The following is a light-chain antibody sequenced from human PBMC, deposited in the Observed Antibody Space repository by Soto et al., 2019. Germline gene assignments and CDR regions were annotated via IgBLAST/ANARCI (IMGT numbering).Light chain of an antibody. J-gene: IGKJ1*01. CDR2: DAS. CDR1: QSISSW. V-gene: IGKV1-5*01. Sequence: DIQMTQSPSTLSASVGDRVTITCRASQSISSWLAWYQQKPGKAPKLLIFDASTLENGVPARFSGSRSGPEFSLTISSLQPDDFATYYCQQYYSYWTFGQGTKV. CDR3: QQYYSYWT.